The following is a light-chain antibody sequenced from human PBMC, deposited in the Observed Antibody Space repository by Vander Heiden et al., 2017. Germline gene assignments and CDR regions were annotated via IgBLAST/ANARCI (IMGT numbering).Light chain of an antibody. CDR3: MQALQTPT. V-gene: IGKV2-28*01. CDR2: LGS. J-gene: IGKJ1*01. Sequence: DIAMTQSPLSLPVTPGEPASISCRSSQSLLHSNGYNYLDWYLQKPGQSPQLLSDLGSNRASGVPDRFSGSGSGTDFTLKISRVEAEDVGVYYCMQALQTPTFGQGTKVEIK. CDR1: QSLLHSNGYNY.